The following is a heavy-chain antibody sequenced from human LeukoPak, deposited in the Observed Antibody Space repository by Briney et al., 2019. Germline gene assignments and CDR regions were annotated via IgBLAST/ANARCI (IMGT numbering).Heavy chain of an antibody. Sequence: SETLSLTCGVSGGSISSGGYSWSWIRQPPGKGLEWIGYMYHSGSTYYNPSLKSRVTISVDRSKNQFSLKLSSVTAADTAVYYCAREIVVVPAAIPSRGAFDIWGQGTMVTVSS. CDR2: MYHSGST. CDR1: GGSISSGGYS. CDR3: AREIVVVPAAIPSRGAFDI. J-gene: IGHJ3*02. D-gene: IGHD2-2*02. V-gene: IGHV4-30-2*01.